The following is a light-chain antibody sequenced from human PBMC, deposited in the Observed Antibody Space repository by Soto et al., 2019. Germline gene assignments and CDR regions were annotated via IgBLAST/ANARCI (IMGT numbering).Light chain of an antibody. V-gene: IGKV3-11*01. J-gene: IGKJ1*01. CDR2: DAS. CDR3: QQRSNWPRT. CDR1: RSVNNNY. Sequence: ELVLPQSPVTLSFSPVQSSTLSCRASRSVNNNYLAWYQQKPGQAPRLLIYDASNRATGIPARFSGSGSGTDFTLTISSLEPEDFAVYYCQQRSNWPRTFGQGTKVDIK.